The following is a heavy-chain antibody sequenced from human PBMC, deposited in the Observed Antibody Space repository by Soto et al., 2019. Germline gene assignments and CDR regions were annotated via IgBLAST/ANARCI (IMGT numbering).Heavy chain of an antibody. CDR3: ARDAMTTVIYYYYYYGMDV. J-gene: IGHJ6*02. CDR2: ISAYNGNT. CDR1: GYTFTSYG. D-gene: IGHD4-17*01. V-gene: IGHV1-18*01. Sequence: ASVKVSCKASGYTFTSYGISWVRQAPGQGLEWMGWISAYNGNTNYAQKFQGRVTMTTDTSTSTAYMELRSLRSDDTAVYYCARDAMTTVIYYYYYYGMDVWGQGTTVTVSS.